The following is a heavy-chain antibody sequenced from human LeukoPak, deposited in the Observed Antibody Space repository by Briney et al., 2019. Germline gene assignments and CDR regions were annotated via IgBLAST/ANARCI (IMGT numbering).Heavy chain of an antibody. Sequence: GGSLRLSCAASGFTFSSYGMHWVRQAPGKGLEWVAVISYDGSNKYYADSVKGRFTISRDNSKNTLYLQMNSLRAEDTAVYYCAKGPRQYGDHKFDYWGQGTLVTVSS. CDR1: GFTFSSYG. J-gene: IGHJ4*02. V-gene: IGHV3-30*18. CDR2: ISYDGSNK. D-gene: IGHD4-17*01. CDR3: AKGPRQYGDHKFDY.